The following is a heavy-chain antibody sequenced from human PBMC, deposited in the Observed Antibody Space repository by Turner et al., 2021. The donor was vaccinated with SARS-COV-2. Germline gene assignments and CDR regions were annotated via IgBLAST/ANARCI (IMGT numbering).Heavy chain of an antibody. CDR2: ISSRSNYI. J-gene: IGHJ6*02. Sequence: EVQLVESGGGRVKPGGSLRLSCEASGFTFSRYSMNWVRQAPGKGLELVSSISSRSNYIYYADSVKGRFTISRDNAKNSLYLQMNSLRAEDTAVYYCVSAGAFVVVPARPYYNYGMDVWGQGTTVTVSS. D-gene: IGHD2-2*01. CDR3: VSAGAFVVVPARPYYNYGMDV. CDR1: GFTFSRYS. V-gene: IGHV3-21*01.